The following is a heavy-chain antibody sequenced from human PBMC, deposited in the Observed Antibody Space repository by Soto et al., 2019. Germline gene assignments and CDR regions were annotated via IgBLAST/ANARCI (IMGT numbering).Heavy chain of an antibody. CDR3: ARSPFAGSDSFDI. V-gene: IGHV1-45*02. CDR1: GYTFTFRY. D-gene: IGHD1-1*01. CDR2: ITPFKSDT. Sequence: SVKVSCKASGYTFTFRYLHWVRQAPGQALEWMGGITPFKSDTNYAQKFQDRVTITRDRSVSTAYMELSNLRSDDTAMYYCARSPFAGSDSFDIWGQGTMVTV. J-gene: IGHJ3*02.